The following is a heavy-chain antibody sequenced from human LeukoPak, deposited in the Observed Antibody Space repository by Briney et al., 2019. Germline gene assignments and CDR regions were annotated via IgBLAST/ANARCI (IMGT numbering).Heavy chain of an antibody. Sequence: GRSLRLSCAASGFIFEDYAMHRVRQAPGKGLEWDSGISRNSGSIGYGDSVKGRFTISRDNAKNCLYLQMKSLRVEDTALYYCTKGWELISAFDYWGQGTLVTVSS. CDR1: GFIFEDYA. D-gene: IGHD1-26*01. V-gene: IGHV3-9*01. CDR2: ISRNSGSI. J-gene: IGHJ4*02. CDR3: TKGWELISAFDY.